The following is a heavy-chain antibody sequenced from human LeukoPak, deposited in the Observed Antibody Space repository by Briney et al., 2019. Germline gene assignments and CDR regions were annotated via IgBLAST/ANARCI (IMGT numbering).Heavy chain of an antibody. J-gene: IGHJ6*02. Sequence: QPGGSLRLSCAASGFTFSDYWMHWVRHAPGKGLVWVSGTNSGETSTIYADSVRGRFTISRDNAKNALYLQMNSLRAEDTALYYCARGKYPYSLDVWGQGTTVSVSS. V-gene: IGHV3-74*01. CDR2: TNSGETST. CDR1: GFTFSDYW. D-gene: IGHD2-2*02. CDR3: ARGKYPYSLDV.